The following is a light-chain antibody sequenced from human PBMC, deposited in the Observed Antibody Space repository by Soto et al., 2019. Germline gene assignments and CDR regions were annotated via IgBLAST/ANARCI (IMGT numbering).Light chain of an antibody. CDR3: QQYGSSPVT. CDR2: GAS. CDR1: QRVSSSY. Sequence: EIVLTQSPGTLSLSPGERATLSCRASQRVSSSYLAWYQQKPGQAPRLLIYGASSRATGIPDRFSGSGSGTDFTLTISRLEPEDFAVYYCQQYGSSPVTFGQGTKLEIK. J-gene: IGKJ2*01. V-gene: IGKV3-20*01.